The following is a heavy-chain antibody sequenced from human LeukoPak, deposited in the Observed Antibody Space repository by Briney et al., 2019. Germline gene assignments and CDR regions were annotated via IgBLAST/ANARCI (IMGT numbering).Heavy chain of an antibody. CDR3: ARDPLYSSPYYYMDV. V-gene: IGHV3-21*01. J-gene: IGHJ6*03. CDR2: ISGSSSYL. D-gene: IGHD4-11*01. CDR1: GFTFRTYS. Sequence: PGGSLRLSCAASGFTFRTYSMNWVRQAPGKGLEWVSSISGSSSYLSYADSVKGRFTISRDNAKNSLYLQMNSLRAEDTAVYYCARDPLYSSPYYYMDVWGKGTTVTVSS.